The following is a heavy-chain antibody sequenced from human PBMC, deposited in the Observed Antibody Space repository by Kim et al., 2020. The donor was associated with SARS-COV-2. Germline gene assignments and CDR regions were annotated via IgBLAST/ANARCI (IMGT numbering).Heavy chain of an antibody. CDR2: VSSSSSYK. D-gene: IGHD1-26*01. J-gene: IGHJ4*02. Sequence: GGSLRLSCAASGFTFSSYSINWVRQAPGKGLEWVSYVSSSSSYKYYADSVRGRFTLSRDNAKNSLNLQMNSLRAEDTAVYYCARGGGTYPYYFDYWGQG. CDR3: ARGGGTYPYYFDY. V-gene: IGHV3-21*01. CDR1: GFTFSSYS.